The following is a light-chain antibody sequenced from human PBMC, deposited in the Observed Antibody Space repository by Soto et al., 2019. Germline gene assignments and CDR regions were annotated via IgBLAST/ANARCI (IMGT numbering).Light chain of an antibody. CDR2: QTY. CDR3: HQRQSWPRT. J-gene: IGKJ1*01. CDR1: QYINTR. Sequence: EIVLTQSPATLSSFPGDRVTLSCRASQYINTRLAWYQHRRGQAPRLLIYQTYIRAAGIPTGFSASGTGTDFTLTISDVQPEDFAVYYCHQRQSWPRTFGQGTKVDIK. V-gene: IGKV3-11*01.